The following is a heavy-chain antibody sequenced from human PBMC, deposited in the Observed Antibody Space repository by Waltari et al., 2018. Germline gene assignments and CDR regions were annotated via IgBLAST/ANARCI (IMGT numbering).Heavy chain of an antibody. CDR3: ARDMAAAGTYYYYGMDV. V-gene: IGHV1-2*02. Sequence: QVQLVQSGAEVTKPGASVKVSCKASGYTFTGYYLHWVPPAPGQGLEWMGWINPNSGGTNDAQKFQGRVTMTRDTSISTAYMELSRLRSDDTAVYYCARDMAAAGTYYYYGMDVWGQGTTVTVSS. CDR1: GYTFTGYY. CDR2: INPNSGGT. J-gene: IGHJ6*02. D-gene: IGHD6-13*01.